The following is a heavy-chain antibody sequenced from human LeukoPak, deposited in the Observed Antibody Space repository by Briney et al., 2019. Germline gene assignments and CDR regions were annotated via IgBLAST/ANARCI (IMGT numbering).Heavy chain of an antibody. CDR1: GFTFSSYW. CDR2: IKQDGSEK. J-gene: IGHJ1*01. Sequence: GGSLRLSCAASGFTFSSYWMSWVRQAPGKGLEWVANIKQDGSEKYYVDSVKGRFTISRDNAKNSLYLQMNSLRAEDTAVYYCATYSSLNAREFQYWGQGTLVTVS. D-gene: IGHD3-22*01. CDR3: ATYSSLNAREFQY. V-gene: IGHV3-7*01.